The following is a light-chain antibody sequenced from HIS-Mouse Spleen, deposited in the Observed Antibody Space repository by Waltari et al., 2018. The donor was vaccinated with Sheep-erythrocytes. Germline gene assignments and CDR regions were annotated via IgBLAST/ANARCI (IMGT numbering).Light chain of an antibody. V-gene: IGKV1-33*01. CDR3: QHYDNLPLT. J-gene: IGKJ4*01. CDR2: DAS. Sequence: DIQMTQSPSSLSASVGDRVTITCQASQDISNYLNWYQQKPGQAPKLLIYDASNLETGVASRFRRSVSGTDFTFAISSLQPDVIATYYCQHYDNLPLTFGGGTKVEVK. CDR1: QDISNY.